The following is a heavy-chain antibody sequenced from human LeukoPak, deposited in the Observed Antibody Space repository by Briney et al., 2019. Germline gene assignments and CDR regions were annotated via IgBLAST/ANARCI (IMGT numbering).Heavy chain of an antibody. CDR1: GFTFSSYA. Sequence: GGSLRLSCAASGFTFSSYAMSWVRQAPGKGLEWVSAISGSGGSTYYADSVKGRFTISRDNSKNTLYLQMNSLRAEDTAVYYCASTQYHLPYYYYGMDVWGQGTTVTVSS. J-gene: IGHJ6*02. CDR3: ASTQYHLPYYYYGMDV. CDR2: ISGSGGST. V-gene: IGHV3-23*01. D-gene: IGHD2-2*01.